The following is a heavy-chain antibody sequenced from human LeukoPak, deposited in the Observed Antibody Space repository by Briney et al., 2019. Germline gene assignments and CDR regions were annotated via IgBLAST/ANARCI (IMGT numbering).Heavy chain of an antibody. CDR2: IWYDGSNK. J-gene: IGHJ1*01. CDR1: GFTFSRYG. V-gene: IGHV3-33*06. D-gene: IGHD3-22*01. CDR3: AKPAYYYDSSGEYFQY. Sequence: PGGSLRLSCAASGFTFSRYGMHWVRQAPGKGLEWVALIWYDGSNKYYADSVKGRFTISRDNSKNTLYLQMNSLRAEDTAVYYCAKPAYYYDSSGEYFQYWGQGTLVTVSS.